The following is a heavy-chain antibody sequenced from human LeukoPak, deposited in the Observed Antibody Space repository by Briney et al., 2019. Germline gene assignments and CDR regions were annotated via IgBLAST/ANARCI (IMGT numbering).Heavy chain of an antibody. CDR1: XFTFSSYG. D-gene: IGHD2-15*01. CDR3: ARDERRYCSGGSCYLPSY. CDR2: IWYDGSNK. Sequence: GSXXLXCXAXXFTFSSYGMHWVRQAPGKGLEWVAVIWYDGSNKYYADSVKGRFTISRDNSKNTLYLQMNSLRAEDTAVYYCARDERRYCSGGSCYLPSYWGQGTLVTVSS. V-gene: IGHV3-33*01. J-gene: IGHJ4*02.